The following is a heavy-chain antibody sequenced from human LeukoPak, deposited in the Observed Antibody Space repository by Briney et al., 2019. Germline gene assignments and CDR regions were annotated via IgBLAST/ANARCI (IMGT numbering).Heavy chain of an antibody. CDR1: GFTFSSYS. Sequence: PGGSLRLSCAASGFTFSSYSMNWVRQTPGKGPVWVSCINTDGNIMRYADSVKGRFTISRDNAKNTLYLQMNSLRVEDTAVYYCARAGGPPTAMGFDPWGQGSLVSVST. D-gene: IGHD2-2*01. V-gene: IGHV3-74*01. CDR3: ARAGGPPTAMGFDP. CDR2: INTDGNIM. J-gene: IGHJ5*02.